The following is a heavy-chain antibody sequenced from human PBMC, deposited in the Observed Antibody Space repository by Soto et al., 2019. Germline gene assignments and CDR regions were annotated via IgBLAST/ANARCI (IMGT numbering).Heavy chain of an antibody. D-gene: IGHD4-17*01. J-gene: IGHJ4*02. V-gene: IGHV3-48*01. CDR2: ISSSSSTI. CDR1: GFTFSSYS. CDR3: PSHTVTPVY. Sequence: EVQLVESGGGLVQPGGSLSLSCAASGFTFSSYSMNWVRQAPGKGLEWVSYISSSSSTIYYADSVKGRFTISRDNAKNSLYLQMNSLRAEDTAVYYCPSHTVTPVYWGQGTLVTVSS.